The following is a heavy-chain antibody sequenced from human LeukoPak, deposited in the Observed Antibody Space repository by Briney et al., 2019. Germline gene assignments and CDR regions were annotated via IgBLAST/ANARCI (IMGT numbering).Heavy chain of an antibody. V-gene: IGHV1-2*02. Sequence: ASVKVSCKASGYTFTGYYMHWVRQAPGQGLEWMGWINPNSGGTNYAQKFQGRVTMTRDTSISTAYMELSRLRSDDTAVYCCAREGRITGTTRWFDPWGQGTLVTVSS. J-gene: IGHJ5*02. D-gene: IGHD1-7*01. CDR3: AREGRITGTTRWFDP. CDR1: GYTFTGYY. CDR2: INPNSGGT.